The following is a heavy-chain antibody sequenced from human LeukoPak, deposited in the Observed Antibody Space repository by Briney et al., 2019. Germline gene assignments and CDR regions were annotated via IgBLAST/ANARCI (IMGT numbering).Heavy chain of an antibody. Sequence: GRSLRLSCAAAGFTFDDYAMHWVRQAPGKGLEWVSGISWNSGSIGYADSVKGRFTISRDNAKNSLYLQMNSLRAEDTALYYCAKDLGRGGYNYGGVRPFDYWGQGTLVTVSS. CDR3: AKDLGRGGYNYGGVRPFDY. CDR1: GFTFDDYA. D-gene: IGHD5-24*01. CDR2: ISWNSGSI. J-gene: IGHJ4*02. V-gene: IGHV3-9*01.